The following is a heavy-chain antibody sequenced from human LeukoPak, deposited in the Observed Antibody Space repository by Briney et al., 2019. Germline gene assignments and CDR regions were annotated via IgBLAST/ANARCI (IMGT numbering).Heavy chain of an antibody. V-gene: IGHV5-51*01. CDR2: IFPGDSAN. Sequence: HGESLKISCKGSGHTFTTYWVAWVRHMPGKGLEWIRLIFPGDSANTYKPFFQGQVTIPADKSISTAYLQWSSLKASDTAMYYCARRDYGGTSAAFDIWGQGTMVTVSS. J-gene: IGHJ3*02. CDR1: GHTFTTYW. D-gene: IGHD4-23*01. CDR3: ARRDYGGTSAAFDI.